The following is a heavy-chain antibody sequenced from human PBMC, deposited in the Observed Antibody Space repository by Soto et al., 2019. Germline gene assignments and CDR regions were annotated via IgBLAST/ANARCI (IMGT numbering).Heavy chain of an antibody. CDR3: ASGIYLSDCSNSN. CDR1: GFRFSSDA. D-gene: IGHD4-4*01. Sequence: QVPLLESGGGVVRPGGSLRLSCKASGFRFSSDAMHWVRQAPGKGLEWVALIYYDGTNENYADSVKGRFTISRDNSKNALFLNTYGLRAEDTAVYYCASGIYLSDCSNSNWGQGTLVTVSS. V-gene: IGHV3-33*01. J-gene: IGHJ1*01. CDR2: IYYDGTNE.